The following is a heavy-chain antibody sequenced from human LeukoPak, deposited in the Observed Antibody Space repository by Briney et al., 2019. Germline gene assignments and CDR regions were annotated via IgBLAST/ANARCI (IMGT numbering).Heavy chain of an antibody. J-gene: IGHJ4*02. Sequence: GGSLRLSCAASGFTFSTYGMAWVRQVPGNRLEWVSSIGATGGLISYADSVKGRFTVSSSEKTFYLQMNSLRAEDTAVYFCAAKILGSAPFDFWGQGTLVTVSS. CDR3: AAKILGSAPFDF. V-gene: IGHV3-23*01. D-gene: IGHD3-10*01. CDR2: IGATGGLI. CDR1: GFTFSTYG.